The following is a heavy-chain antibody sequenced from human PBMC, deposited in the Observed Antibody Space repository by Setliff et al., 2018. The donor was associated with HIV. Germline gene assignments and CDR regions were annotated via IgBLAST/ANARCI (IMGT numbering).Heavy chain of an antibody. D-gene: IGHD1-26*01. J-gene: IGHJ4*02. V-gene: IGHV3-23*01. Sequence: PGGSLRLSCAASGFTFSNYAMSWVRQAPGKGLEWLSGISGAGSYTYFADSVKGRFTISRDNSKNTLFLQMNSLRAEDTAVYYCAILSYSSGWGQGTQVTVSS. CDR3: AILSYSSG. CDR1: GFTFSNYA. CDR2: ISGAGSYT.